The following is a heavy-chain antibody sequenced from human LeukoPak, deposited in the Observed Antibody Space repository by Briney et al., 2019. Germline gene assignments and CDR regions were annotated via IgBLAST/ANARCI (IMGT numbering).Heavy chain of an antibody. CDR1: GNTFTRNY. CDR3: ARDAGYYVSGSSLDY. Sequence: ASVTVSCTASGNTFTRNYIQWVRQAPGQGLEWMGIISPSGDSTTYAQKFQGRVTMTRDTSTRTVYMELSSLRSEDTAVYYCARDAGYYVSGSSLDYWGQGTLVTVSS. CDR2: ISPSGDST. V-gene: IGHV1-46*01. J-gene: IGHJ4*02. D-gene: IGHD3-10*01.